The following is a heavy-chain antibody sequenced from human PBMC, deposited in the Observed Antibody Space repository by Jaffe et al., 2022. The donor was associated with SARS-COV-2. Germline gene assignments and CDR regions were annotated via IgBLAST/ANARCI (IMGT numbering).Heavy chain of an antibody. CDR2: IYTSGST. V-gene: IGHV4-61*02. Sequence: QVQLQESGPGLVKPSQTLSLTCTVSGGSISSGSYYWSWIRQPAGKGLEWIGRIYTSGSTNYNPSLKSRVTISVDTSKNQFSLKLSSVTAADTAVYYCAITTSGWYGYFDYWGQGTLVTVSS. CDR1: GGSISSGSYY. D-gene: IGHD6-19*01. CDR3: AITTSGWYGYFDY. J-gene: IGHJ4*02.